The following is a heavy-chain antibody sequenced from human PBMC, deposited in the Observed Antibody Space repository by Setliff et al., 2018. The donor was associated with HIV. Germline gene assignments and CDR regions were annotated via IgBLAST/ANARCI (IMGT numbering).Heavy chain of an antibody. CDR3: ARQRADCSGGSCYGY. Sequence: SETLSLTCTVSTGSISRYFYYWAWIRQPPGKGLEWIGSFYSGGGTSYNPTLNSRVTISVDTSKNQFSLKLRSVTAADTSMYYCARQRADCSGGSCYGYWGQGTLVTVSS. V-gene: IGHV4-39*01. J-gene: IGHJ4*01. CDR1: TGSISRYFYY. CDR2: FYSGGGT. D-gene: IGHD2-15*01.